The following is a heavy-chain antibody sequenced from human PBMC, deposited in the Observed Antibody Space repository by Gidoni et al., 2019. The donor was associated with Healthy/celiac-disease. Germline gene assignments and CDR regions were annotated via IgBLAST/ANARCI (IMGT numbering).Heavy chain of an antibody. CDR1: GCTFSSYA. J-gene: IGHJ3*02. D-gene: IGHD2-15*01. Sequence: QVQLVQSGAEVKKPGSSVKVSCKASGCTFSSYAISWVRQAPGQGLEWMGGIIPIFGTANYAQKFQGRVTITADESTSTAYMELSSLRSEDTAVYYCARMGLVVVAATTTRGAFDIWGQGTMVTVSS. CDR3: ARMGLVVVAATTTRGAFDI. V-gene: IGHV1-69*01. CDR2: IIPIFGTA.